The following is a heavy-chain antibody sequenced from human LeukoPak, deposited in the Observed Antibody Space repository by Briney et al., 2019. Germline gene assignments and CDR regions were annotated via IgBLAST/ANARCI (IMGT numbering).Heavy chain of an antibody. D-gene: IGHD4/OR15-4a*01. CDR2: IYSDNT. CDR1: GFTVSSNS. Sequence: GGSLRLSCTVSGFTVSSNSMSWVRQAPGKVLEWVSFIYSDNTHYSDSVKGRFTISRDNSKNTLYLQMNSLRAEDTAVYYCARRAGAYSHPYDYWGQGTLVTVSS. CDR3: ARRAGAYSHPYDY. J-gene: IGHJ4*02. V-gene: IGHV3-53*01.